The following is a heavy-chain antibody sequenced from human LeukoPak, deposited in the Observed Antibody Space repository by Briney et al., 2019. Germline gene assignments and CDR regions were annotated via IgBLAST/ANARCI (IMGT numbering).Heavy chain of an antibody. Sequence: PGGSLRLSCAGSGFIFSSNALSWVRQAPGKRLEWVSAISTSGGNTYYADSVRGRFTISRDNSKSTLYLQMNTLRAEDTAVYYCATTKQARRYFDYWGQGTLVTVSS. V-gene: IGHV3-23*01. D-gene: IGHD1-1*01. CDR1: GFIFSSNA. CDR3: ATTKQARRYFDY. J-gene: IGHJ4*02. CDR2: ISTSGGNT.